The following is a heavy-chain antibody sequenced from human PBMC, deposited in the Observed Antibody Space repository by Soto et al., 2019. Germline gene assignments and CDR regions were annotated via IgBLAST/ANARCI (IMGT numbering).Heavy chain of an antibody. CDR1: GGTFSSYT. D-gene: IGHD2-2*01. Sequence: ASVKVSCKASGGTFSSYTISWVRQAPGQGLEWMGRIIPILGIANYAQKFQGRVTITADKSTSTAYMELSSLRSEDTAVYYCARDLRWVPHCSSTSCQYPQPYYYYYMDVWGKGTTVTVSS. V-gene: IGHV1-69*04. J-gene: IGHJ6*03. CDR3: ARDLRWVPHCSSTSCQYPQPYYYYYMDV. CDR2: IIPILGIA.